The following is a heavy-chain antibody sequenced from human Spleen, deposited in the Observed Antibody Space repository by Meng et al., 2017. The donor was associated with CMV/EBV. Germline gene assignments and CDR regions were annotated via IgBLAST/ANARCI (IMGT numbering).Heavy chain of an antibody. CDR2: ISYDGSNK. D-gene: IGHD3-3*01. CDR1: GFTFSSYA. CDR3: ASTDSYD. V-gene: IGHV3-30-3*01. J-gene: IGHJ4*02. Sequence: QVLVVGSGGGGVQPGRSLRLSCAASGFTFSSYAMHWVRQAPGKGLEWVAVISYDGSNKYYADSVKGRFTISRDNSKNTLYLQMNSLRAEDTAVYYCASTDSYDWGQGTLVTVSS.